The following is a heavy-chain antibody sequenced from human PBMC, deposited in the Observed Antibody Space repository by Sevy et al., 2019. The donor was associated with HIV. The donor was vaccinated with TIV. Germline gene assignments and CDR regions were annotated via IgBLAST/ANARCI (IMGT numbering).Heavy chain of an antibody. CDR3: ARDLPPSATTVAHFDY. V-gene: IGHV3-48*03. CDR1: GFTFSSYE. D-gene: IGHD4-17*01. J-gene: IGHJ4*02. CDR2: ISNSGTTI. Sequence: GGSLRLSCAASGFTFSSYEMNWARQAPGKGLEWVSYISNSGTTISYSDSVRGRFSISRDNARNSLYLQMNSLRAEDTAVYYCARDLPPSATTVAHFDYWGQGTLVTVSS.